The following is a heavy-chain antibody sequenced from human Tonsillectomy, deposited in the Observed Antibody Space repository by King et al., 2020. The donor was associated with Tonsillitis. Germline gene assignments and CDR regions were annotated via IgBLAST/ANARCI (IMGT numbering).Heavy chain of an antibody. V-gene: IGHV2-26*01. CDR2: IFSNDEK. CDR1: GFSLSNARMG. CDR3: AXIHPXFVEXATISFDY. Sequence: TLKESGPVLVKPTETLTLTCTVSGFSLSNARMGVSWIRQPPGKALEWLAHIFSNDEKSYSTSLKSRLTISKDTSKSQVVLTMTNMDPVDTATYSCAXIHPXFVEXATISFDYWGQGTLVTVSS. D-gene: IGHD5-24*01. J-gene: IGHJ4*02.